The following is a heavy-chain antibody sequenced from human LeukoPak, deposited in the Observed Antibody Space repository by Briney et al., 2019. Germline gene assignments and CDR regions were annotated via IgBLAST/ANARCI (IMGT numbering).Heavy chain of an antibody. CDR2: INHSGNT. CDR3: ARGRQWLSY. V-gene: IGHV4-34*01. J-gene: IGHJ4*02. D-gene: IGHD6-19*01. Sequence: PSETLSLTCAVYGGSFSGYYWTWIRQPPGKGLEWIGEINHSGNTNYNPSLKSRVAISVDTSKNQFSLKLSSVIAADTAMYYCARGRQWLSYWGQGTLVTVSS. CDR1: GGSFSGYY.